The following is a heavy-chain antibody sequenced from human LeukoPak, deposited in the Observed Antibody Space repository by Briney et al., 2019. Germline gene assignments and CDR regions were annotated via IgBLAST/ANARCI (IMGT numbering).Heavy chain of an antibody. D-gene: IGHD6-13*01. CDR2: IHYSGST. CDR1: GASISSYY. V-gene: IGHV4-59*08. J-gene: IGHJ3*02. Sequence: TSETLSLTCIVSGASISSYYWSWIRQPPGKGLEWIGYIHYSGSTNYNPSLKSRVTISVDTSKNQFSLKLSSVTAADTAVYYCARLRYSSSWHGYAFDIWGQGTMVTVSS. CDR3: ARLRYSSSWHGYAFDI.